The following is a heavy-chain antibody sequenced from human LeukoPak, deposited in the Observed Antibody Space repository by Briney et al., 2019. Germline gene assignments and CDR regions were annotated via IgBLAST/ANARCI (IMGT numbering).Heavy chain of an antibody. D-gene: IGHD6-6*01. CDR1: GFTVGYNY. J-gene: IGHJ4*02. CDR3: ARDSRLYSSSSKDN. Sequence: GGSLRLSCAASGFTVGYNYMTWVRQAPGKGLEWVANIKQDGSEKYYVDSVKGRFTISRDNAKNSLYMQMNSLRAEDTAVYYCARDSRLYSSSSKDNWGQGTLVTVSS. CDR2: IKQDGSEK. V-gene: IGHV3-7*01.